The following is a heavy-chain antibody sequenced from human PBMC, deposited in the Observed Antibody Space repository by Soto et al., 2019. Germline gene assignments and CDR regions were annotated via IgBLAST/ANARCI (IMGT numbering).Heavy chain of an antibody. V-gene: IGHV3-23*01. Sequence: VETLRISCAASGFTFSSYAMSWVRQAPGKGLEWVSAISGSGATTYYADSVRGRFTISRDNSKNTLYLQMNSLRAEDTAVYYCAKAIVVIPAAIHTFDYWGQGTLVTVSS. CDR1: GFTFSSYA. J-gene: IGHJ4*02. D-gene: IGHD2-2*01. CDR2: ISGSGATT. CDR3: AKAIVVIPAAIHTFDY.